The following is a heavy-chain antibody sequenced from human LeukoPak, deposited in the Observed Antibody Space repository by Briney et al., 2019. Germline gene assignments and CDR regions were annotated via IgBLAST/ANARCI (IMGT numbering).Heavy chain of an antibody. Sequence: PGGSLRLSCTASGITFGDNAMSWFRQAPGKGLEWVGFIRSKAYGGTTEYAASVKGRFTISRDDIKNIAYLQIHSLKTEDTALYYCTTVHTPMVSPVYFDYWGQGTLVTVSS. J-gene: IGHJ4*02. CDR3: TTVHTPMVSPVYFDY. CDR1: GITFGDNA. D-gene: IGHD5-18*01. CDR2: IRSKAYGGTT. V-gene: IGHV3-49*03.